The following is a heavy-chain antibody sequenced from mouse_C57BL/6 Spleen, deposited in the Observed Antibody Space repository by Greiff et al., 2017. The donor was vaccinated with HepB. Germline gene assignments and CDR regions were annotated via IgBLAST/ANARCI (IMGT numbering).Heavy chain of an antibody. J-gene: IGHJ3*01. CDR2: IAPSDSYT. Sequence: QVQLKQPGAELVKPGASVKLSCTASGYTFTSYWMQWVKQRPGQGLEWIGEIAPSDSYTNYTQKFKVKATLTVDTSSSTAYMQLSSLTSEDSAVYYCARDGYYRGFAYWGQGTLVTVSA. CDR1: GYTFTSYW. D-gene: IGHD2-3*01. V-gene: IGHV1-50*01. CDR3: ARDGYYRGFAY.